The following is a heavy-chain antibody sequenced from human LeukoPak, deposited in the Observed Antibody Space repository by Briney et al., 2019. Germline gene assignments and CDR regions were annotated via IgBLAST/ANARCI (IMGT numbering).Heavy chain of an antibody. J-gene: IGHJ6*02. Sequence: ASVKVSCKASGYTFTSYGISWVRQAPGQGLEWMGWISAYNGNTNYAQKLQGRVTMTTDTSTSTAYMELRSLRSDDTAVYYYARGYYDSSGYYYMDYGMDVWGQGTTVTVSS. V-gene: IGHV1-18*01. CDR1: GYTFTSYG. CDR2: ISAYNGNT. CDR3: ARGYYDSSGYYYMDYGMDV. D-gene: IGHD3-22*01.